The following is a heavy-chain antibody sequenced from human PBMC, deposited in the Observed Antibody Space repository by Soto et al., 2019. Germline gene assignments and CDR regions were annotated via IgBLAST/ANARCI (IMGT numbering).Heavy chain of an antibody. J-gene: IGHJ4*02. CDR2: ISHSGST. Sequence: HVQLQQWGAGLLKPSETLSLTCAVYGVSFSDYYWTWIRQPPGKGLEWIGEISHSGSTNYNPSLKSRVTSPVDTSKNQFSLKVHFVTAADTAVYYCARGPHCSSTSCYEWGQGTLVTVSS. D-gene: IGHD2-2*01. CDR3: ARGPHCSSTSCYE. CDR1: GVSFSDYY. V-gene: IGHV4-34*01.